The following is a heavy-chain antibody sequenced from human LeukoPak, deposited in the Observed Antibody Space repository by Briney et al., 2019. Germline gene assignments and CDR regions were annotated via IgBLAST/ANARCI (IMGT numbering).Heavy chain of an antibody. CDR2: IYYSGRT. CDR1: GGSISSYY. Sequence: SETLSLTCTVSGGSISSYYWSWIRQPPGRGREWIGYIYYSGRTTYNPSLKSRVTISVDTSKNQFSLKLSSVTAAATAVYYFAKVGTPRYYYGSGSDYFDYWGQGTLVTASS. J-gene: IGHJ4*02. CDR3: AKVGTPRYYYGSGSDYFDY. V-gene: IGHV4-59*01. D-gene: IGHD3-10*01.